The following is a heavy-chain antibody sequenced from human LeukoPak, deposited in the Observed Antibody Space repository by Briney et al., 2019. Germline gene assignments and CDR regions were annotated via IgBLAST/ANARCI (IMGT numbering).Heavy chain of an antibody. CDR1: GGSISSSPYY. V-gene: IGHV4-39*01. CDR3: ARPLTGYSYFDY. J-gene: IGHJ4*02. D-gene: IGHD3-9*01. CDR2: VYYSGST. Sequence: SETLSLTCTVSGGSISSSPYYWGWIRQPPGKGLEWIGSVYYSGSTSYNPPLKSRVTISVDTSKNQFSLKLNSVTAADTAVYYCARPLTGYSYFDYWGQGTLVIFSS.